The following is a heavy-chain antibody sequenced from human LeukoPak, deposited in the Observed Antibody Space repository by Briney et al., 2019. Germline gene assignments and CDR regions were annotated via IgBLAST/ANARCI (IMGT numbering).Heavy chain of an antibody. CDR3: AATQISGDNNDSFDY. V-gene: IGHV3-43*01. CDR1: GFSFDDYT. CDR2: ISWDGGSR. D-gene: IGHD5-18*01. Sequence: GGSLRLSCAASGFSFDDYTMNWVRQVPGKGLEWISLISWDGGSRYYADSVKGRFTISKDDSKNSLYLQMNSLRTEDTALYYCAATQISGDNNDSFDYWGQGTLVTVSS. J-gene: IGHJ4*02.